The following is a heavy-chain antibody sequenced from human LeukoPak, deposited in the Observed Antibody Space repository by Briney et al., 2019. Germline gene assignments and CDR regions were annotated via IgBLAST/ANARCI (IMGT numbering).Heavy chain of an antibody. D-gene: IGHD3-3*01. CDR2: IYSGGST. CDR3: ASPYDFWSGYYRIGAFDI. J-gene: IGHJ3*02. CDR1: GSTFSSNY. Sequence: PGGFLRLPCAASGSTFSSNYMSWVRQAPGKGLEWVSVIYSGGSTYYAASVKGRFTISRDNSKNTLYLQMNRLRAEDTAVYYCASPYDFWSGYYRIGAFDIWGQGTMVTVSS. V-gene: IGHV3-53*01.